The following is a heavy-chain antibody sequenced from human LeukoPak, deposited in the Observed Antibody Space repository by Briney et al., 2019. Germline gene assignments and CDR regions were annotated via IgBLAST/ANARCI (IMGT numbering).Heavy chain of an antibody. CDR2: IIPILGIA. V-gene: IGHV1-69*04. J-gene: IGHJ5*02. D-gene: IGHD3-10*01. CDR1: GGTFSSYA. Sequence: GASVKVSCKASGGTFSSYAISWVRQAPGQGLEWMGRIIPILGIANYAQKFQGRVTITADKSTSTAYMELSSLRSEDTAVYYCARGGSITMVRGVIDWFDPWGQGTLVTVSS. CDR3: ARGGSITMVRGVIDWFDP.